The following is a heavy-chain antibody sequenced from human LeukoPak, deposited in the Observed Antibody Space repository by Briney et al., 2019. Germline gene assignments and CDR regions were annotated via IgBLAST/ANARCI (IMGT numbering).Heavy chain of an antibody. CDR1: GGSISSYY. CDR2: IYYSGST. Sequence: SETLSLTCTVSGGSISSYYWSWIRQPPGKGLEWIGYIYYSGSTNYNPSLKSRVTISVDTSKNQFSLKLSSVTAADTAVYYCARVISGGILTGHSYFDYWGQGTLVTVSS. V-gene: IGHV4-59*01. J-gene: IGHJ4*02. CDR3: ARVISGGILTGHSYFDY. D-gene: IGHD3-9*01.